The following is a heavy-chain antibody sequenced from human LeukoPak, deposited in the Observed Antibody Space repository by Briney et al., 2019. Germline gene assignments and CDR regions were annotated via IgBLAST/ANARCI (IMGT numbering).Heavy chain of an antibody. J-gene: IGHJ4*02. D-gene: IGHD2-2*01. V-gene: IGHV1-69*05. CDR3: ARVGGYGSSTSCYGYYFDY. CDR2: IIPIFGTA. Sequence: ASVKVSCKASGGTFSSYAISWVRQAPGQGLEWMGGIIPIFGTANYAQKFQGRVTITTDESTSTAYMELSSLRSKDTAVYYCARVGGYGSSTSCYGYYFDYWGQGTLVTASS. CDR1: GGTFSSYA.